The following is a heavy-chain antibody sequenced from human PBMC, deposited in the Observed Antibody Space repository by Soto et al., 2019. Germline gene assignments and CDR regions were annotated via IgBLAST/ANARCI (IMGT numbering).Heavy chain of an antibody. V-gene: IGHV1-46*01. D-gene: IGHD6-19*01. Sequence: ASVKVSCKASGYTFTSYYMHWVRQAPGQGLEWMGIINPGGGSTSYAQKLQGRVTMTRDTSTRKAYMELSSLRSEDTAVYYCARASSGATYAHFDYWGQGTLVTVSS. J-gene: IGHJ4*02. CDR2: INPGGGST. CDR3: ARASSGATYAHFDY. CDR1: GYTFTSYY.